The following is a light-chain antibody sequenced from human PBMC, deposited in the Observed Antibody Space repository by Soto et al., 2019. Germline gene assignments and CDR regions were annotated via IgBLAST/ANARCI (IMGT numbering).Light chain of an antibody. Sequence: EIVMTQSPATLPVSPGERATLSCRASQSVSSYLAWYQQKPGQAPRLLIYEASNRATGIPARFSGSGSGTDFTLTISRLEPEDFAVYYCQQYGSSPRTFGQGTKVDI. CDR1: QSVSSY. CDR3: QQYGSSPRT. J-gene: IGKJ1*01. CDR2: EAS. V-gene: IGKV3-20*01.